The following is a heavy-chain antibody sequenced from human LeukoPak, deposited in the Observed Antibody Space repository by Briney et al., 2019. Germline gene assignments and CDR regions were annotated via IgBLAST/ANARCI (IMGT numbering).Heavy chain of an antibody. CDR2: IIPIFGTA. CDR1: GGTFSSYA. Sequence: ASVKVSCKASGGTFSSYAISWVRQAPGQGLEWMGGIIPIFGTANYAQKFQGRVTITADESTSTAYMELSSLRSEDTAVYYCARVAYYYDSAGKSLKFFYGMDVWGQGTTVTVSS. CDR3: ARVAYYYDSAGKSLKFFYGMDV. J-gene: IGHJ6*02. V-gene: IGHV1-69*13. D-gene: IGHD3-22*01.